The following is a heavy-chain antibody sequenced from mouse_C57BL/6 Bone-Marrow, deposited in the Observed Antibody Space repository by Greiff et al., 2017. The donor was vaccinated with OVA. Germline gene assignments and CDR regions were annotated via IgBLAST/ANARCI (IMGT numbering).Heavy chain of an antibody. CDR3: ARRNSNYYPYWYFDV. J-gene: IGHJ1*03. CDR1: GYTFTNYW. V-gene: IGHV1-63*01. D-gene: IGHD2-5*01. CDR2: IYPGGGYT. Sequence: QVQLKQSGAELVRPGTSVKMSCKASGYTFTNYWIGWAKQRPGHGLEWIGDIYPGGGYTNYNEKFKGKATLTADKSSSTAYMQFSSLTSEDSAIYDCARRNSNYYPYWYFDVWGTGTSVTVSS.